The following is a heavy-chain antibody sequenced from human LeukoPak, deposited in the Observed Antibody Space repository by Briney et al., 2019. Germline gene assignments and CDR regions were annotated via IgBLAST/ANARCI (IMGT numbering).Heavy chain of an antibody. CDR2: ISYDGSNK. D-gene: IGHD6-13*01. Sequence: GGSLRLSCAASGFTFSSYAMHWVRQAPGKGLEWVAVISYDGSNKYYADSVKGRFTISRDNSKNTLYLQMSGLRAEDTAVYYCASDIAADVTATPDFWGQGTLVTVSS. V-gene: IGHV3-30*04. CDR3: ASDIAADVTATPDF. J-gene: IGHJ4*02. CDR1: GFTFSSYA.